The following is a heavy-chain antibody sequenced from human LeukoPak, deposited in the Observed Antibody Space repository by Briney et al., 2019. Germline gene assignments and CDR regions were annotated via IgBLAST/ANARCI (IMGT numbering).Heavy chain of an antibody. D-gene: IGHD6-19*01. CDR3: ARAVAGTDEIDS. Sequence: GGSLRLSCAGSGFSFSSYDMLWVRQATGKGLEWVSAIGSGGETYYAGSVKGRFTISRESAKNSFYLQMNSLSAGDTAVYFCARAVAGTDEIDSWGQGTLVTVSS. J-gene: IGHJ4*02. CDR2: IGSGGET. CDR1: GFSFSSYD. V-gene: IGHV3-13*01.